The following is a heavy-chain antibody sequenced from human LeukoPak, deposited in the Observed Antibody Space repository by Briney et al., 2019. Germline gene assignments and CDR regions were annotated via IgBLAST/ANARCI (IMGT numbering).Heavy chain of an antibody. J-gene: IGHJ6*03. D-gene: IGHD3-10*01. Sequence: SETLSLTCAVYGGSFSGYYWSWIRQPPGKGLEWIGEINHSGSTNYNPSLKSRVTISVDTSKNQFSLKLSSVTAADTAVYYCARGFPVWSQVYYYYMDVWGKGTTVTVSS. CDR3: ARGFPVWSQVYYYYMDV. CDR1: GGSFSGYY. V-gene: IGHV4-34*01. CDR2: INHSGST.